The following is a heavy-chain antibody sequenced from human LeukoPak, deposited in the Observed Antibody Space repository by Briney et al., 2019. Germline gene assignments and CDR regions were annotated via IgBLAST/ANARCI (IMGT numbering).Heavy chain of an antibody. D-gene: IGHD6-6*01. CDR2: INPSGGST. CDR3: ATQIAARPRGPYYYMDV. J-gene: IGHJ6*03. CDR1: GYTFTSYY. Sequence: VASVKVSCKASGYTFTSYYMHWVRQALGQGLEWMGIINPSGGSTSYAQKFQGRVTMTRDTSTSTVYMELSSLRSEDTAVYYCATQIAARPRGPYYYMDVWGKGTTVTVSS. V-gene: IGHV1-46*01.